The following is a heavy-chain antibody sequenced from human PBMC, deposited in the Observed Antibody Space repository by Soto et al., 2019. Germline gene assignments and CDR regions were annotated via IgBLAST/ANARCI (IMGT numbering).Heavy chain of an antibody. V-gene: IGHV1-46*03. Sequence: VKVSCKASGYTFTSYYMHWVRQAPGQGLEWMGIINPSGGSTSYAQKFQGRVTMTRDTSTSTVYMELSSLRSEDTAVYYCARDISLVAAAAPFDTWGQGTLVTVSS. CDR3: ARDISLVAAAAPFDT. D-gene: IGHD6-13*01. CDR2: INPSGGST. J-gene: IGHJ5*02. CDR1: GYTFTSYY.